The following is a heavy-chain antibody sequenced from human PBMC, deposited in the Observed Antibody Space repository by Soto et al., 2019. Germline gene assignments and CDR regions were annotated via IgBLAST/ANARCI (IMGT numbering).Heavy chain of an antibody. CDR1: GFTFSDHF. V-gene: IGHV3-72*01. CDR3: TIPQRSSYDWKYY. CDR2: ARHKIGHYMT. Sequence: EVQLVESGGGLVQPGGSLRLSCAASGFTFSDHFMEWVRQAPGKGLEWVGRARHKIGHYMTEYAASVKGRFIISRDESKNSLFLQMHSLETESTAVYYFTIPQRSSYDWKYYWGQGTLVTVSS. J-gene: IGHJ4*02. D-gene: IGHD6-13*01.